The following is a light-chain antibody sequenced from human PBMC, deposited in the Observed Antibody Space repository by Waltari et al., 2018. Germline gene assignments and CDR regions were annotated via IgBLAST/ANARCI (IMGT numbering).Light chain of an antibody. J-gene: IGKJ5*01. Sequence: DIQMTQSPSSLSASVGDRVTITCRASQNIDVYLNWYQHKPGKTPTLLIYTASRLQSGVPSRFSGSGSGLDFTLTISSLQPDDFATYYCQQSYSTPTFGQGTRLEI. CDR1: QNIDVY. V-gene: IGKV1-39*01. CDR2: TAS. CDR3: QQSYSTPT.